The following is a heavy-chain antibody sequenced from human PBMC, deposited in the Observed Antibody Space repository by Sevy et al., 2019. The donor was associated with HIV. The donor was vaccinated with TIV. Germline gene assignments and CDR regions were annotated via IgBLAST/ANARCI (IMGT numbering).Heavy chain of an antibody. CDR1: GFTFSSYA. D-gene: IGHD6-6*01. CDR2: ISYDGSNK. CDR3: ARDVSSSSRPYYYYYYGMDV. Sequence: GGSLRLSCAASGFTFSSYAMHWVRQAPGKGLKWVAVISYDGSNKYYADSVKGRFTISRDNSKNTLYLQMNSLRAEDTAVYYCARDVSSSSRPYYYYYYGMDVWGQGTTVTVSS. J-gene: IGHJ6*02. V-gene: IGHV3-30-3*01.